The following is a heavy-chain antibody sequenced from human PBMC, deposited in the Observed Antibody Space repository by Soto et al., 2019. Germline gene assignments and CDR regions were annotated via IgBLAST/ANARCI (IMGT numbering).Heavy chain of an antibody. CDR2: IYHSGST. CDR3: ARGRASSSWYSELFDY. CDR1: SGSISSSNW. Sequence: QVQLQESGPGLVKPSGTLSLTCAVSSGSISSSNWWSWVRQPPGKGLEWIGEIYHSGSTNYNPSLKSRVTISVDKSQNQFSLKLSSVNAADTAVYYCARGRASSSWYSELFDYWGQGTLVTVSS. V-gene: IGHV4-4*02. J-gene: IGHJ4*02. D-gene: IGHD6-13*01.